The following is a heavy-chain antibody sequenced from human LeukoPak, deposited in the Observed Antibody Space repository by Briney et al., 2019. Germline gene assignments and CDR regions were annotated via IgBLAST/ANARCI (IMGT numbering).Heavy chain of an antibody. D-gene: IGHD1-26*01. Sequence: GGSLRLSCAASGFTVSSNYMSWVRQAPGKGLGWVSYINSDGRSTTYADSVKGRFTISRDNAKNTLYLQMNSLRAEDTAIYYCTRNYNGMSYWGQGTLVIVSS. CDR2: INSDGRST. CDR1: GFTVSSNY. CDR3: TRNYNGMSY. J-gene: IGHJ4*02. V-gene: IGHV3-74*01.